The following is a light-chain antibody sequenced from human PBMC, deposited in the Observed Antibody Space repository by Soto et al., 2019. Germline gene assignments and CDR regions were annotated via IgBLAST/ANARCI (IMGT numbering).Light chain of an antibody. CDR2: KAP. V-gene: IGKV1-5*03. Sequence: DIQXTQSPSTXSXSVXYXXXMTCGASQSISNYLAWYQQKPGKAPKLLIYKAPYLQSGVPSRFRGSGSGTEFTLTITSLQPDDFATYFCQQYESYPYTFGQGTKVDIK. CDR1: QSISNY. CDR3: QQYESYPYT. J-gene: IGKJ2*01.